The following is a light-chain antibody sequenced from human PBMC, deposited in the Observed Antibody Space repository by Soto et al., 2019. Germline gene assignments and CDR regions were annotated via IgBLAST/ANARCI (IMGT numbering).Light chain of an antibody. CDR1: SGDVGGYYY. CDR2: EVS. V-gene: IGLV2-14*01. J-gene: IGLJ3*02. CDR3: SAYTARSTLV. Sequence: QSALTQPASVSGSPGQSITISCTGTSGDVGGYYYVSWYQRLPCKAPKLMISEVSNRPSGVSNRFSGSKSGNTASLTISGLQAEDEADYYCSAYTARSTLVFGGGTKLTVL.